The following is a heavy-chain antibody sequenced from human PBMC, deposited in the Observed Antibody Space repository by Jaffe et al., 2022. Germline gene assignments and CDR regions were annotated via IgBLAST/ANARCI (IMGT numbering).Heavy chain of an antibody. J-gene: IGHJ4*02. CDR2: IYAGGTT. V-gene: IGHV3-66*02. D-gene: IGHD1-26*01. Sequence: EVQLVESGGGLVQIGGSLRLSCAASGFTVSNRYMSWVRQAPGKGMEWVSVIYAGGTTYDADSVEGRFTISRDNSKNTVYLQMNSLRADDSAVYYCARGAYSGGAYGYYFDYWGQGTLVTVSS. CDR3: ARGAYSGGAYGYYFDY. CDR1: GFTVSNRY.